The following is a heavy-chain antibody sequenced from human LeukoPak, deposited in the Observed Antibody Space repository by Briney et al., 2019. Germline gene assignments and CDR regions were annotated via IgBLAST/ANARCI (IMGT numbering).Heavy chain of an antibody. CDR3: TAAPDTTPGSLGH. V-gene: IGHV3-11*01. CDR1: GFSFSDYY. J-gene: IGHJ4*02. D-gene: IGHD1-26*01. CDR2: SSSSGSST. Sequence: GGSLRLSCAASGFSFSDYYMNWIRQAPGKGLEWVSYSSSSGSSTYYADSVKGRFTISRDYAKNALFLQMNSLRAEDTAVYYCTAAPDTTPGSLGHWGQGTLVTVSS.